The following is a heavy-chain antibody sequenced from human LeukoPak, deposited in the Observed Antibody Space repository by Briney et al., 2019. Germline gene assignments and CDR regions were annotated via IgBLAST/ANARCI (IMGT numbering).Heavy chain of an antibody. J-gene: IGHJ4*02. CDR2: INPSGGST. CDR3: ARGPRPRELLY. CDR1: GYTSTSYD. D-gene: IGHD1-26*01. V-gene: IGHV1-46*01. Sequence: ASVKVSCKASGYTSTSYDINWVRQAPGQGLEWMGIINPSGGSTSYAQKFQGRVTMTRDTSTSTVYMELSSLRSEDTAVYYCARGPRPRELLYWGQGTLVTVSS.